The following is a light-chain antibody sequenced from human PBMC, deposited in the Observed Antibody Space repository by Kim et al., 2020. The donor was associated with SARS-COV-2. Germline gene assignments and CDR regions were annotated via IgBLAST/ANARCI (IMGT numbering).Light chain of an antibody. Sequence: DIVLTQSPATLSLSPGERATLSCRASQSVGSLLAWYQQKPGQPPRLLIYDATNRATGIPARFSGSGSGTDFTFTISSLEPEDFAVYYCQQRGSWPITFGQGTRLEIK. V-gene: IGKV3-11*01. CDR1: QSVGSL. J-gene: IGKJ5*01. CDR3: QQRGSWPIT. CDR2: DAT.